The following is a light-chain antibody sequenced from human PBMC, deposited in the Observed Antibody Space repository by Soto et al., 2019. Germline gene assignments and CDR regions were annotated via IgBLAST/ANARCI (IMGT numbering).Light chain of an antibody. J-gene: IGKJ5*01. Sequence: AIQLTQSPSSLSASVGDRVTITCRASQAIRTALGWYQQKPGKAPKLLIYAASTLQSGVPSRFSGSGSGIDFTLTISCLQSEDFATYYCQQYYSFPITFGQGTRLENK. V-gene: IGKV1-13*02. CDR2: AAS. CDR1: QAIRTA. CDR3: QQYYSFPIT.